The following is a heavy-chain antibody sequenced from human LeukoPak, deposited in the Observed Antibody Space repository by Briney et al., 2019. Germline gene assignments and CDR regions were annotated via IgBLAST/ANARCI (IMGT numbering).Heavy chain of an antibody. Sequence: GASVKVSCKASGGTFSSYAISWVRHAPGQGLEWVGRIIPILGIANSAQTFQGRVTITADKSTSTAYMELSSLRSEDTAVYYCAREKTCSSTSCYLVTDAFDIWGQGTMVTVSS. CDR2: IIPILGIA. V-gene: IGHV1-69*04. D-gene: IGHD2-2*01. CDR3: AREKTCSSTSCYLVTDAFDI. CDR1: GGTFSSYA. J-gene: IGHJ3*02.